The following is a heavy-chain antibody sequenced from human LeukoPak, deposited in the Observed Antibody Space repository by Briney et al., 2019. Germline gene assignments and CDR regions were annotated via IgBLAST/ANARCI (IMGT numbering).Heavy chain of an antibody. V-gene: IGHV4-59*01. D-gene: IGHD2-2*01. CDR3: ARHSNIVVDPGTGVDP. CDR2: IYYSGST. CDR1: GGFISSYY. J-gene: IGHJ5*02. Sequence: SETLSLTCTVSGGFISSYYWSWIRQPPGKGLEWIGYIYYSGSTNYNPSLKSRVTISVDTSKNQFSLKLSSVTAADTAVYYCARHSNIVVDPGTGVDPWGQGTLVTVSS.